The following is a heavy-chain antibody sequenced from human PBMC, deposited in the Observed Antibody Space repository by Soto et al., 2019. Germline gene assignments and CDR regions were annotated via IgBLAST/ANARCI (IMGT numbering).Heavy chain of an antibody. CDR2: INCGGGGT. J-gene: IGHJ4*02. CDR1: GYTFTNYY. D-gene: IGHD3-10*01. V-gene: IGHV1-46*01. Sequence: QVQLVQSGAEVKKPGASVRVSCKASGYTFTNYYMHWVRQAPGQGLEWVGNINCGGGGTNYAQKFQGRVIMPRDTSTNTVYMDLSSLRSEDTAVYYCVREFSGGYFDYWGQGILVTVST. CDR3: VREFSGGYFDY.